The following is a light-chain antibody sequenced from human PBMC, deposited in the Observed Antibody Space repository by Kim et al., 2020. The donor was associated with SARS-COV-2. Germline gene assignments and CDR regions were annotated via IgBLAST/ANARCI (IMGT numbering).Light chain of an antibody. CDR1: QSVGTN. CDR3: QNYDYSPPWT. Sequence: IVMTQSPDTLSVSPGESATLSCRASQSVGTNLAWYQQRPGQTPRLILYGASTRATGVPARFSGTGSGTEFTLTISSLQPEDFALYYCQNYDYSPPWTFGRGAKVDI. CDR2: GAS. J-gene: IGKJ1*01. V-gene: IGKV3-15*01.